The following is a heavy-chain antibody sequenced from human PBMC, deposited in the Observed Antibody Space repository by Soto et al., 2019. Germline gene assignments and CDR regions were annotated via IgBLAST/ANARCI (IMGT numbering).Heavy chain of an antibody. Sequence: PSETLSLTCTVSGGSISSGGYYWSWIRQHPGKGLEWIGYIYDSGSTYYNPSLKSRVSLSVDTSKNQFSLNLTSVTAADTAMYYCARSSRSYFDYWGQGTLVTVSS. CDR3: ARSSRSYFDY. CDR2: IYDSGST. CDR1: GGSISSGGYY. V-gene: IGHV4-31*03. J-gene: IGHJ4*02.